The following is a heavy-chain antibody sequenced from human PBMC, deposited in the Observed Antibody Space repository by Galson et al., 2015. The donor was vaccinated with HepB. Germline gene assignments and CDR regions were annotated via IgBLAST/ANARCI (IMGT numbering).Heavy chain of an antibody. D-gene: IGHD5-12*01. CDR1: GFPFNTYG. Sequence: SLRLSCAASGFPFNTYGMHWVRQAPGKGLEWVAFIRNTGRNTYYAASVKGRFTISRDNSKNTLYLQMNSLRAEDTAVYYCARNTPSSGYHGLHYGGQGTLVTVSS. CDR2: IRNTGRNT. CDR3: ARNTPSSGYHGLHY. V-gene: IGHV3-30*02. J-gene: IGHJ4*02.